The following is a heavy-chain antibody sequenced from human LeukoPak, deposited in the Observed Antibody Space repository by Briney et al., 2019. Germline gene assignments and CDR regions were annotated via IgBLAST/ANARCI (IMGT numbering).Heavy chain of an antibody. D-gene: IGHD4-17*01. CDR3: ARERGEVFDY. Sequence: PSQTLSLTCTVSGGSISSSSYYWGWIRQPPGKGLEWIGSIYYSGSTYYNPSLKSRVTISVDTSKNQFSLKLSSVTAADTAVYYCARERGEVFDYWGQGTLVTVSS. V-gene: IGHV4-39*07. J-gene: IGHJ4*02. CDR1: GGSISSSSYY. CDR2: IYYSGST.